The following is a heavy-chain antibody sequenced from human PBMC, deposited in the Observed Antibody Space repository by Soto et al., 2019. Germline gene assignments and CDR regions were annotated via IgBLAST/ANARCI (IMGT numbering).Heavy chain of an antibody. CDR2: IYYTGTT. V-gene: IGHV4-59*01. D-gene: IGHD2-21*01. CDR3: AKSLFDGGGGLSAA. J-gene: IGHJ5*02. Sequence: QVQLHESGPGLVKPSETMSLTCTVSGGSISSYYWGWMRQPPGKGLEWIGDIYYTGTTNYHPSLKSRVTIAITSKNQFSLNLSSVTAADTAVYYCAKSLFDGGGGLSAAWGRGTLVTVSP. CDR1: GGSISSYY.